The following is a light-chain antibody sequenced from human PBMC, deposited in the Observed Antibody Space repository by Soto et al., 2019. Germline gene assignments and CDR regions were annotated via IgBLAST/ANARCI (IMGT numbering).Light chain of an antibody. V-gene: IGKV3-15*01. CDR2: GAS. CDR1: QSVSSN. Sequence: EIVMTQSPATLSVSPGERATLSCRASQSVSSNLAWYQQNPGQAPRLLIYGASTRATGISARFSGSGSGTEFTLNISSMQSEDFEVYYCQQYNNWPPYTFGQGTQLEIK. J-gene: IGKJ2*01. CDR3: QQYNNWPPYT.